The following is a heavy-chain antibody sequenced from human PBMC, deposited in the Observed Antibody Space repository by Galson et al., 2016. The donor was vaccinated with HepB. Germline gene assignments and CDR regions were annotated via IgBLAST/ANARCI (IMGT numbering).Heavy chain of an antibody. J-gene: IGHJ4*02. D-gene: IGHD6-19*01. CDR3: ARYRSGSFDN. CDR1: GFTVSSNY. CDR2: IYSGGST. Sequence: SLRLSCAASGFTVSSNYMSWVRQAPGKGLEWVSIIYSGGSTYYADSVKGRFTISRDNSNNTLYLQMNSLRAEDTAVYFCARYRSGSFDNWGQGTLVTVSS. V-gene: IGHV3-53*01.